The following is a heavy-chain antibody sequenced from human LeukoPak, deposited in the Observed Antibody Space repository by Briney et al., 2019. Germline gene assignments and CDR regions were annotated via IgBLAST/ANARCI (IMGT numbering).Heavy chain of an antibody. V-gene: IGHV4-39*07. J-gene: IGHJ4*02. CDR2: IYYSGST. CDR3: ARGDMITFGGVYYFDY. CDR1: GFTVSSNY. Sequence: GSLRLSCAASGFTVSSNYMSWVRQPPGKGLEWIGSIYYSGSTYYNPSLKSRVTISVDTSKNQFSLKLSSVTAADTAVYYCARGDMITFGGVYYFDYWGQGTLVTVSS. D-gene: IGHD3-16*01.